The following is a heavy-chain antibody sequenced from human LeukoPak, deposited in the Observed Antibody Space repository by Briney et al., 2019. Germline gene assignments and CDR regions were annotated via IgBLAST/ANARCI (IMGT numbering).Heavy chain of an antibody. D-gene: IGHD5-18*01. Sequence: ARVTISRMVSRCTFTDYYMHWVHQAAGKGREWMGFVDPEDGETIYAEKFQGRVTITADTSTDTAYMELSSLRSEDTAGYYCATSVDTAMAELDYWGQGTLVTVSS. CDR2: VDPEDGET. CDR3: ATSVDTAMAELDY. V-gene: IGHV1-69-2*01. J-gene: IGHJ4*02. CDR1: RCTFTDYY.